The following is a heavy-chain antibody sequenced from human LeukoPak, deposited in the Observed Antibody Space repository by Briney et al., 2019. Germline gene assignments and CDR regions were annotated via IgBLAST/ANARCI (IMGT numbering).Heavy chain of an antibody. CDR2: IIPFFATT. CDR1: GGTFTNYA. D-gene: IGHD7-27*01. J-gene: IGHJ4*02. V-gene: IGHV1-69*13. Sequence: SVKVSCKAPGGTFTNYAISWVRQAPGQGLEWMGGIIPFFATTNYAQKFQGRVTITADESTSTAHMELSSLIFGDTAVYYCARRGAGDPRNHFDYWGQGTLVTVSS. CDR3: ARRGAGDPRNHFDY.